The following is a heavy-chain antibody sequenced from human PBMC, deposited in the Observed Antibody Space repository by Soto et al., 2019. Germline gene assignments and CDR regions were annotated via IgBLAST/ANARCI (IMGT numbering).Heavy chain of an antibody. CDR1: GFTFDSFA. D-gene: IGHD6-13*01. Sequence: EVQLLESGGSLVQPGGSLRLSCTASGFTFDSFAMTWVRQPPGKGLEWVSAVSGSGDSTYYTNSVKGRFTISRDNSKNTLSLQMNSLRDEDTAIYYCAKDHYRSGWFNQVDYWGRGTLVTVSP. CDR2: VSGSGDST. CDR3: AKDHYRSGWFNQVDY. J-gene: IGHJ4*02. V-gene: IGHV3-23*01.